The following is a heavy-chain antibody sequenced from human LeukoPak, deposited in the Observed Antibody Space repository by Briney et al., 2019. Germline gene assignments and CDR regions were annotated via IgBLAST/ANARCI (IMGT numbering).Heavy chain of an antibody. CDR2: IYYSGST. CDR1: GGSISSGDYY. Sequence: SETLSLTCTVSGGSISSGDYYWRWIRQPPAKGLEWIGYIYYSGSTYYNPSLKSRLTISVDTSKNQFSLKLSSVTAADTAVYYCASITMVRGVNYWGQGTLVTVSS. V-gene: IGHV4-30-4*08. J-gene: IGHJ4*02. D-gene: IGHD3-10*01. CDR3: ASITMVRGVNY.